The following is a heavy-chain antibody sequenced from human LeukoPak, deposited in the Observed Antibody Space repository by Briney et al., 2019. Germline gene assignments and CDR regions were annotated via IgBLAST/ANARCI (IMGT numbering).Heavy chain of an antibody. CDR2: ISGSGGTT. V-gene: IGHV3-23*01. CDR1: RFTFSSYG. D-gene: IGHD4/OR15-4a*01. J-gene: IGHJ4*02. CDR3: VQERDYSATGVFDF. Sequence: PGGSLTLSCAASRFTFSSYGMSWVRQAPGRGLQWVAGISGSGGTTYYADSVRGRLIISRDNSKNTLYLQMSSLSAEDTAIYYCVQERDYSATGVFDFWGQGTLVTVSS.